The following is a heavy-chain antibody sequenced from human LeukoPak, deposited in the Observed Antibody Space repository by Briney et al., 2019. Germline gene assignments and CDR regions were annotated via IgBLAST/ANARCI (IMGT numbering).Heavy chain of an antibody. J-gene: IGHJ4*02. V-gene: IGHV3-23*01. CDR1: GFTFSSYA. CDR2: ISGSGGST. CDR3: AKGSRRGYCSSTSCYGYFDY. Sequence: GGSLRLSCAASGFTFSSYAMSWVRQAPGKGLEWVSAISGSGGSTYYANSVKGRFTISRGNSKNTLYLQMNSLRAEDTAVYYCAKGSRRGYCSSTSCYGYFDYWGQGTLVTVSS. D-gene: IGHD2-2*03.